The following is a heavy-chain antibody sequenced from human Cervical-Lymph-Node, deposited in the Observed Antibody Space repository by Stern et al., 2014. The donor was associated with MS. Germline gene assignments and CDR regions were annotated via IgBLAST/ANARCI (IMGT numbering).Heavy chain of an antibody. V-gene: IGHV4-31*03. D-gene: IGHD1-1*01. Sequence: QLQESGPGLVKPSQTLSLTCTVSGGSISSGGYYWSWIRQHPGKGLEWIGYLYYSGSTYYNPSLKSRVTISVDTSKNQFSLKLSSVTAADTAVYYCAREPWTTRHYYYYGMDVWGQGTTVTVSS. J-gene: IGHJ6*02. CDR3: AREPWTTRHYYYYGMDV. CDR2: LYYSGST. CDR1: GGSISSGGYY.